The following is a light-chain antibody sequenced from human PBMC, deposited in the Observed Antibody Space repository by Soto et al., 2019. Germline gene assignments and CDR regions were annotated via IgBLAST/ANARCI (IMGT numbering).Light chain of an antibody. CDR3: QQYGSSRWT. Sequence: EIVLTQSPDTLSLFPGERANLSCRASQSISSTYLAWYQQKPGQAPRPLISAASNRATGTPDRFSGSGSGTDFTLTISRLEPEDFAVYYCQQYGSSRWTFGQGTKVEVK. J-gene: IGKJ1*01. V-gene: IGKV3-20*01. CDR1: QSISSTY. CDR2: AAS.